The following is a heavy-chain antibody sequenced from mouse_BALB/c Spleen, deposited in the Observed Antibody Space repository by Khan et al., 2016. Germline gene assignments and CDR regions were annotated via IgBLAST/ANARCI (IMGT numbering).Heavy chain of an antibody. D-gene: IGHD4-1*01. CDR1: GFTFTDYY. Sequence: EVELVESGGGLVQTGGSLRLSCATSGFTFTDYYMTWVRQPPGKALEWLGCIRTKAGAYTTDYSASVKGRFTISRDNSQSILYLQMITLRSEDSATYYCASLTRTIAYWGQGTLLTVSA. CDR2: IRTKAGAYTT. J-gene: IGHJ3*01. CDR3: ASLTRTIAY. V-gene: IGHV7-3*02.